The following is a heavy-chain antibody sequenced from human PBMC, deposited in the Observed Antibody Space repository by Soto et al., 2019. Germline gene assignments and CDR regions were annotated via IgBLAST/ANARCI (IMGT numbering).Heavy chain of an antibody. V-gene: IGHV3-11*01. D-gene: IGHD2-15*01. CDR3: ARDIVVVVAAPGPTFDY. J-gene: IGHJ4*02. Sequence: PGGSLRLSCAASGFTFSDYYMSWIRQAPGKGLEWVSYISSSGSTIYYADSVKGRFTISRDNAKNSLYLQMNSLRAEDTAVYYCARDIVVVVAAPGPTFDYWGQGTLVTVSS. CDR1: GFTFSDYY. CDR2: ISSSGSTI.